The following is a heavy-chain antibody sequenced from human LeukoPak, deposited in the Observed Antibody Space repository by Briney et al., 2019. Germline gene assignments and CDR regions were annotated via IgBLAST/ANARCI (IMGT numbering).Heavy chain of an antibody. D-gene: IGHD3-16*01. CDR3: AKHLGGQRPADY. CDR2: ISSSSSYI. Sequence: NTGGSLRLSCAASGFTFSSYSMNWVRQAPGKGLEWVSSISSSSSYIYYADSVKGRFTISRDNSKNMLFLQMNSLRAEDTAVYYCAKHLGGQRPADYWGQGTLVTVSS. CDR1: GFTFSSYS. V-gene: IGHV3-21*04. J-gene: IGHJ4*02.